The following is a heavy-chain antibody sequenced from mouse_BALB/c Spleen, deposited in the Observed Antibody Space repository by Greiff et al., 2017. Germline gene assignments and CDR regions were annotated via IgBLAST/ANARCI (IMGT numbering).Heavy chain of an antibody. J-gene: IGHJ2*01. CDR2: IDPSDSYT. Sequence: QVQLQQPGAELVKPGASVKLSCKASGYTFTSYWMHWVKQRPGQGLEWIGEIDPSDSYTNYNQKFKGKATLTVDKSSSTAYMQLSSLTSEDTAVYYGAKGDDGNYWDYGGQGTTLTVSS. CDR3: AKGDDGNYWDY. CDR1: GYTFTSYW. D-gene: IGHD2-1*01. V-gene: IGHV1-69*02.